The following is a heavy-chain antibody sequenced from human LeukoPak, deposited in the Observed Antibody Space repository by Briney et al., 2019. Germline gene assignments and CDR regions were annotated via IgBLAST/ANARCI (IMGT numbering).Heavy chain of an antibody. CDR3: ARDYDSSGYYGAWYYYGMDV. J-gene: IGHJ6*02. CDR1: GYTFTGYY. CDR2: INPNSGGT. Sequence: GASVKVSCKASGYTFTGYYMHRVRQAPGQGLEWMGWINPNSGGTNYAQKFQGRVTMTRDTSISTAYMELSRLRSDDTAVYYCARDYDSSGYYGAWYYYGMDVWGQGTTVTVSS. V-gene: IGHV1-2*02. D-gene: IGHD3-22*01.